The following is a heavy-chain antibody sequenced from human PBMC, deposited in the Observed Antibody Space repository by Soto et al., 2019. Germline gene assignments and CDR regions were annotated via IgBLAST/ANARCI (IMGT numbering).Heavy chain of an antibody. CDR2: ISAYNGNT. CDR3: ARGRQWLVPGNWFDP. CDR1: GYTFTSYG. V-gene: IGHV1-18*01. J-gene: IGHJ5*02. D-gene: IGHD6-19*01. Sequence: GASVKVSCKASGYTFTSYGISWVRQAPGQGLEWMGWISAYNGNTNYAQKLQGRVTMTTDTSTSTAYMELRSLRSDDTAVYYCARGRQWLVPGNWFDPWGQGTLVTVSS.